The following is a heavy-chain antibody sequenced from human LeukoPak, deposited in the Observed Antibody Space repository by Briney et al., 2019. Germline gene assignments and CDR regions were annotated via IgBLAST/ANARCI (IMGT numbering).Heavy chain of an antibody. Sequence: PSETLSLTCAVYGGSFSGYYWSWIRQPPGKGLEWIGEINHSGGTNYNPSLRSRVTISVDTSKNQFSLKLSSVTAADTAVYYWARGPLRSGYYRPNWFDPWGQGTLVTVSS. V-gene: IGHV4-34*01. CDR3: ARGPLRSGYYRPNWFDP. J-gene: IGHJ5*02. D-gene: IGHD3-3*01. CDR1: GGSFSGYY. CDR2: INHSGGT.